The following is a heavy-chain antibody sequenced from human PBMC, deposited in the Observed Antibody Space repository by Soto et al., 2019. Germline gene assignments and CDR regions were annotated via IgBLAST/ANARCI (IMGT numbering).Heavy chain of an antibody. CDR1: GFTFSSYW. J-gene: IGHJ4*02. CDR2: INSDGSST. V-gene: IGHV3-74*01. D-gene: IGHD5-12*01. Sequence: EVQLVESGGGLVQPGGSLRLSCAASGFTFSSYWMHWVRQTPGKGLVWVSRINSDGSSTTYADSVKGRFTISRDNAKNTLYLQMNSLRVEETAVYYCARGRGVATIPLDGLRWGQGTLVTVSS. CDR3: ARGRGVATIPLDGLR.